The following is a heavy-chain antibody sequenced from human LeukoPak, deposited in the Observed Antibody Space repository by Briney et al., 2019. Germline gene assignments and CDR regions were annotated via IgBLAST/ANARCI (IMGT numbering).Heavy chain of an antibody. CDR2: ISSNSDYI. J-gene: IGHJ4*02. CDR1: GFTFSDYY. Sequence: GGSLRLSCAASGFTFSDYYMSWIRQAPGKGLEWVSYISSNSDYIYYADTVKGRFTISRDNAKNSLYLQMNSLRAEDTAMYYCARAAGRYSSGWYYFDYWGQGTLVTVSS. CDR3: ARAAGRYSSGWYYFDY. D-gene: IGHD6-19*01. V-gene: IGHV3-11*06.